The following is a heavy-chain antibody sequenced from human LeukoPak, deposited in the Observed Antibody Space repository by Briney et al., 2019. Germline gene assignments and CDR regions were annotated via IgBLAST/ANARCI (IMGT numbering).Heavy chain of an antibody. CDR3: AKSRVPASLDQVFDI. CDR2: IKQGGSEK. J-gene: IGHJ3*02. D-gene: IGHD2-2*01. V-gene: IGHV3-7*03. CDR1: GFTFSSYW. Sequence: PGGSLRLSCAASGFTFSSYWMSWVRQAPGKGLEWVANIKQGGSEKYYVDSVKGRFTISRDNAKNSLYLQMTSLRAEDTAVYYCAKSRVPASLDQVFDIWGQGTMVTVSS.